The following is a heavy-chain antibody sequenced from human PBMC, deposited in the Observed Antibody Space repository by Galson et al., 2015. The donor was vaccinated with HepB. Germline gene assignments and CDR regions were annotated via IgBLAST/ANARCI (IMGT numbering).Heavy chain of an antibody. Sequence: SLRLSCAASGFTFSSYAMSWVRQAPGKGLEWVSAISGSGGSTYYADSVKGRFTISRDNSKNTLYLQMNSLRAEDTAVYYCAKSLVMRLIKDCSSTSCYTNRVGYYFDYWGQGTLVTVSS. CDR2: ISGSGGST. V-gene: IGHV3-23*01. J-gene: IGHJ4*02. D-gene: IGHD2-2*02. CDR1: GFTFSSYA. CDR3: AKSLVMRLIKDCSSTSCYTNRVGYYFDY.